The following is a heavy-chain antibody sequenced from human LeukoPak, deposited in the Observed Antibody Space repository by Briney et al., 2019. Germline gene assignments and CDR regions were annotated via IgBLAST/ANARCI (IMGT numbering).Heavy chain of an antibody. D-gene: IGHD3-3*01. CDR3: ARDPYYDFWSGYYGAFDI. J-gene: IGHJ3*02. Sequence: GGSLRLSCAASGFTFSSYSMNWVRQAPGKGLEWVSSISSSSSYIYYADSVKGRFTISRDSAKNSLYLQMNSLRAEDTAVYYCARDPYYDFWSGYYGAFDIWGQGTMVTVSS. CDR1: GFTFSSYS. V-gene: IGHV3-21*01. CDR2: ISSSSSYI.